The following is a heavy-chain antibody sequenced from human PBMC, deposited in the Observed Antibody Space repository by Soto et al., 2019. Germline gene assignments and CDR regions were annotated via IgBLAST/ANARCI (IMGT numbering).Heavy chain of an antibody. Sequence: ASVTVSCKASGYTLTRYYMHWVRQAPGQGLEWMGIINPSGGSTSYAQKFQGRVTMTRDTSTSTVYMELSSLRSEDTAVYYCAGEGRIIPNYYYYGMDVWGQGTTVTVSS. D-gene: IGHD3-16*01. J-gene: IGHJ6*02. V-gene: IGHV1-46*01. CDR2: INPSGGST. CDR1: GYTLTRYY. CDR3: AGEGRIIPNYYYYGMDV.